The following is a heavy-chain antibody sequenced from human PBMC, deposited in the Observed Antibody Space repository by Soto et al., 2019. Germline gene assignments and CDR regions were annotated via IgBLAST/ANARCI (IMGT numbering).Heavy chain of an antibody. Sequence: EVQLLESGGGLVQHGGSLRLSCAASGFTVSSYAMSWVRQAPGKGLEWVSAISGSGGSTYYADSVKGRFTISRDNSKNPLYLQMNSLRAEDTAVYYCAKGGRSIDWLFLGAWVDYCCQGTLVTVSS. D-gene: IGHD3-9*01. V-gene: IGHV3-23*01. CDR2: ISGSGGST. CDR1: GFTVSSYA. J-gene: IGHJ4*02. CDR3: AKGGRSIDWLFLGAWVDY.